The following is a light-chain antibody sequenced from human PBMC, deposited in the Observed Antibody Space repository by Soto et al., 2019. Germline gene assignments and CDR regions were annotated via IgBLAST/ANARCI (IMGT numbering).Light chain of an antibody. CDR1: SSNIGINT. V-gene: IGLV1-44*01. J-gene: IGLJ1*01. Sequence: QSVLTQPPSASGTPGQRVTISCSGSSSNIGINTVNWYQQVPGTAPKLLIYTDNQRPSGVPDRFSGSKSGTSASLAISGLQSEDEADYYCSSYAGSSNVFGTGTKVTVL. CDR2: TDN. CDR3: SSYAGSSNV.